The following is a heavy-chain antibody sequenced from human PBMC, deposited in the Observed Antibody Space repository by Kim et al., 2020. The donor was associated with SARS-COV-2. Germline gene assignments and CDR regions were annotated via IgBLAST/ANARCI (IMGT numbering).Heavy chain of an antibody. CDR2: ISYDGSNK. Sequence: GGSLRLSCAASGFTFSSYGMHWVRQAPGKGLEWVAVISYDGSNKYYADSVKGRFTISRDNSKNTLYLQMNSLRAEDTAVYYCARAEGPTYYYDSSGYYSKAWGQGTLVTVSS. D-gene: IGHD3-22*01. CDR3: ARAEGPTYYYDSSGYYSKA. J-gene: IGHJ5*02. CDR1: GFTFSSYG. V-gene: IGHV3-33*05.